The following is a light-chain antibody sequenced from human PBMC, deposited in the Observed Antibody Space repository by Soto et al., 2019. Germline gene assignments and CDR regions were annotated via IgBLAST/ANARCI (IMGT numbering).Light chain of an antibody. CDR3: HQYKDFTYT. Sequence: EIGMTQSPATLSVSPGESVTLSCRTSQSVRINLAWYQQKPGQSPRLLIYDASTRATGIPARFSGSGSATEFTLTISSLQSEDFAVYYCHQYKDFTYTFGQGTRLEI. CDR1: QSVRIN. J-gene: IGKJ5*01. CDR2: DAS. V-gene: IGKV3-15*01.